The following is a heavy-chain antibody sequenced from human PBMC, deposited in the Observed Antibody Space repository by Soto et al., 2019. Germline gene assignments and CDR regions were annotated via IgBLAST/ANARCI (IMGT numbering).Heavy chain of an antibody. Sequence: PGGSLRLSCSASGFTFSSYAMHWVRQAPGKGLEYVSSISTNGGSTHYADSVKGRFTISRDNSKNTQYLQMSSLRADDTAVYYCVKGEYYYXSSGYSPFDYWGQGT. D-gene: IGHD3-22*01. V-gene: IGHV3-64D*06. CDR2: ISTNGGST. J-gene: IGHJ4*02. CDR3: VKGEYYYXSSGYSPFDY. CDR1: GFTFSSYA.